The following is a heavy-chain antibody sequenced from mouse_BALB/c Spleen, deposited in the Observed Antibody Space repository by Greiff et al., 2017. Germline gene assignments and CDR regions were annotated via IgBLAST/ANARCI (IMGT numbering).Heavy chain of an antibody. CDR2: IDPESGGT. J-gene: IGHJ3*01. D-gene: IGHD2-14*01. Sequence: QVQLQQSGAELVRPGASVTLSCKASGYTFTDYEMHWVKQTPVHGLEWIGAIDPESGGTDYNQKFKGKATLTADKSSSTAYMELRSLTSEDSAVYYYTRRPFYNRCDFRFAYWGQGTLVTVSA. CDR1: GYTFTDYE. V-gene: IGHV1-15*01. CDR3: TRRPFYNRCDFRFAY.